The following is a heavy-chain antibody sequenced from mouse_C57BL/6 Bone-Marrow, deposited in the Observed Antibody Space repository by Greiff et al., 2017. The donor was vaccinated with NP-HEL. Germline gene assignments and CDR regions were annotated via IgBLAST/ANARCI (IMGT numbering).Heavy chain of an antibody. D-gene: IGHD1-2*01. Sequence: QVQLQQSGAELARPGASVKLSCKASGYTFTSYGISWVKQRTGQGLEWIGEIYPRSGNTYYNDKFKGKASLTADKSSSTAYMELRSLTSEDSAVYYCARPLRHAMDYWGQGTSVTVSA. CDR2: IYPRSGNT. V-gene: IGHV1-81*01. J-gene: IGHJ4*01. CDR3: ARPLRHAMDY. CDR1: GYTFTSYG.